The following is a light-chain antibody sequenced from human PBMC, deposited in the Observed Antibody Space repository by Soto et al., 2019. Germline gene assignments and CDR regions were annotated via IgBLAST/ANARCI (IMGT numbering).Light chain of an antibody. CDR1: QSISSF. V-gene: IGKV3-20*01. Sequence: EIVLTQSPGTLSLSPGERATLSCRASQSISSFLGWYQQKPGQAPRLLIYGASSRATGIPDRFSGSGSGTDFTLTISGMESEDFAVYYCQQYANWPQITFGQGTRGEIK. CDR2: GAS. J-gene: IGKJ5*01. CDR3: QQYANWPQIT.